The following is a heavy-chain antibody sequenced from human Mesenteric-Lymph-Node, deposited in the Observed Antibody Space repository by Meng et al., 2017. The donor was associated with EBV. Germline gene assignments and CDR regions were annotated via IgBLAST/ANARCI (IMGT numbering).Heavy chain of an antibody. CDR3: ARFQRFGDFD. CDR1: GASRSSDNW. V-gene: IGHV4-4*02. D-gene: IGHD3-10*01. Sequence: QVQAQESGPGLVTPSGTLSLHCAVYGASRSSDNWWSWVRQPPGKGLEWIGEIYHSGSNNYNPSLKSRVTISVDKSKRQFSLKLTSVTAADTAVYHCARFQRFGDFDWGQGTLVTVSS. J-gene: IGHJ4*02. CDR2: IYHSGSN.